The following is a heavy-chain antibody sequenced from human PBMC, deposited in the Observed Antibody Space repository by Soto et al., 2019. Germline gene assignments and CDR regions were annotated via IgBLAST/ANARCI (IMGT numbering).Heavy chain of an antibody. J-gene: IGHJ5*02. CDR2: INAGNGNT. CDR3: ARDDIVVVPAAISSWFDP. V-gene: IGHV1-3*01. Sequence: ASVKVSCKASGYTFTSYAMHWVRQAPGQRLEWMGWINAGNGNTKYSQKFQGRVTITRDTSASTAYMELSSLRSEDTAVYYCARDDIVVVPAAISSWFDPWGQGTLVTVSS. CDR1: GYTFTSYA. D-gene: IGHD2-2*01.